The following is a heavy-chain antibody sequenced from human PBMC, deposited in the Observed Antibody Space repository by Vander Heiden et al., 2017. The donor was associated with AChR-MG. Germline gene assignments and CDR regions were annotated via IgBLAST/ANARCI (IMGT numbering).Heavy chain of an antibody. V-gene: IGHV3-23*01. Sequence: EVQLLESGGGLVQPGGSLRLSCAASGFTFATYAMTWVRQAPGKGLRWVSTIRDSGDNTYYTDAVEGRFTISRDNSKNTLYLQMNSLRAEDTAVYYCAKGSLGALDYWGQGTLVTVSS. CDR2: IRDSGDNT. J-gene: IGHJ4*02. CDR3: AKGSLGALDY. D-gene: IGHD1-26*01. CDR1: GFTFATYA.